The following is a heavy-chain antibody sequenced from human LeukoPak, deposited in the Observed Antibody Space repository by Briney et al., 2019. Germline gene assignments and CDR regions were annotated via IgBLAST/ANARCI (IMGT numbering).Heavy chain of an antibody. V-gene: IGHV4-61*02. D-gene: IGHD3-10*01. CDR1: GGSISSGSYY. CDR3: ATMASSGSAPFDY. CDR2: IYTSGST. J-gene: IGHJ4*02. Sequence: SQTLSLTCTVSGGSISSGSYYWSWIRQPAGKGLEWIGRIYTSGSTNYNPSLKGRVTISVDTSKNQFSLKLSSVTAADTAVYYCATMASSGSAPFDYWGQGTLVTVSS.